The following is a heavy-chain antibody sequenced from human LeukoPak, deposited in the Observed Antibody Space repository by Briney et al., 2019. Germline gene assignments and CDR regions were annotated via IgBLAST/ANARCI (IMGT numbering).Heavy chain of an antibody. CDR2: ISPSGGST. D-gene: IGHD2-21*02. J-gene: IGHJ4*02. Sequence: ASVKVSCKAFGYTFTSNYMHWVRQAPGQGPEWMGVISPSGGSTTYAQKFQGRVTITADKSTSTAYMELSSLRSEDTAVYYCARSSVVTAMVHLDYWGQGTLVTVSS. CDR1: GYTFTSNY. CDR3: ARSSVVTAMVHLDY. V-gene: IGHV1-46*01.